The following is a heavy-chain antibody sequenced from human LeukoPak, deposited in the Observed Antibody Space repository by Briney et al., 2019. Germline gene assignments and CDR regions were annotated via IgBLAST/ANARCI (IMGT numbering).Heavy chain of an antibody. CDR3: ASSSGSYPLDC. CDR2: IYYSGST. CDR1: GGSISSYY. V-gene: IGHV4-59*01. J-gene: IGHJ4*02. Sequence: SETLSLTCTVSGGSISSYYWSWIRQPPGKGLEWIGYIYYSGSTNYNPSLKSRVTISVDTSKNQFSLKLSSVTAADTAVYYCASSSGSYPLDCWGQGTLVTVSS. D-gene: IGHD3-10*01.